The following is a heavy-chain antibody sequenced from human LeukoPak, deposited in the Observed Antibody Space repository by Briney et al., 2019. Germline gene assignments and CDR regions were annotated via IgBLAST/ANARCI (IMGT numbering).Heavy chain of an antibody. Sequence: PSETLSLTCTVSGGSISSSSYYWGWIRQPPGKGLEWIGSIYYSGSTYYNPSLKSRVTISVDTSKNQFSLKLSSVTAADTAVYYCARQEVTIFGVVAYSYNWFDPWGQGTLVSVSS. CDR3: ARQEVTIFGVVAYSYNWFDP. J-gene: IGHJ5*02. CDR1: GGSISSSSYY. CDR2: IYYSGST. D-gene: IGHD3-3*01. V-gene: IGHV4-39*01.